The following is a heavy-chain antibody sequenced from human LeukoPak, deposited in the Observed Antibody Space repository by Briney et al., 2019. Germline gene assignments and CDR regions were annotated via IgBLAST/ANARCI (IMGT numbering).Heavy chain of an antibody. CDR1: GDSVSSNSAA. J-gene: IGHJ4*02. CDR2: TYYRSKWHN. Sequence: SQTLSLTCAISGDSVSSNSAAWNWIRQSPSRGLEWLGMTYYRSKWHNEYAVSVKSRITINPDTSKNQFSLQLNSVTPEDTAVYYCATGNGVNYGTYYFDYWGQGTLVTVSS. V-gene: IGHV6-1*01. CDR3: ATGNGVNYGTYYFDY. D-gene: IGHD1-14*01.